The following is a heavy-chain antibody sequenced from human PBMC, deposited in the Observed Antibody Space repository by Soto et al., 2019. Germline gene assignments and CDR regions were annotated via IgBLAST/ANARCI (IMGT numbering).Heavy chain of an antibody. CDR1: GYTFTSYA. J-gene: IGHJ5*02. CDR3: AREAAETVGDGYWCDP. CDR2: INAGNGNT. Sequence: QVQLVQSGAEVKKPGASVKVYCKASGYTFTSYAMHWVRQAPGQRLEWMGWINAGNGNTKYSQKFQGRVTITRDTSATTAYMELSSLRSEDTAVYYCAREAAETVGDGYWCDPWGQGTLVTVSS. D-gene: IGHD6-13*01. V-gene: IGHV1-3*01.